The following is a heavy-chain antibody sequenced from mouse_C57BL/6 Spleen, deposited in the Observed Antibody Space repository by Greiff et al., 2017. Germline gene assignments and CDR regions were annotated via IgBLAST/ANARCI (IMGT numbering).Heavy chain of an antibody. V-gene: IGHV1-64*01. D-gene: IGHD2-5*01. CDR2: IHPNSGST. J-gene: IGHJ2*01. CDR1: GYTFTSYW. Sequence: VQLQQPGAELVKPGASVKLSCKASGYTFTSYWMHWVKQRPGQGLEWIGMIHPNSGSTNYNEKFKSKATLTVDKSSSTAYMQLSSLTSEDSAVYYCARLHSNYERVNYFDYWGQGTTLTVSS. CDR3: ARLHSNYERVNYFDY.